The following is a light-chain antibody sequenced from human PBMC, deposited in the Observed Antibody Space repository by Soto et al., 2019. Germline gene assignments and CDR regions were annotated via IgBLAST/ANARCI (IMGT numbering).Light chain of an antibody. CDR1: QGIRND. V-gene: IGKV1-6*01. CDR2: AAS. Sequence: AIQMTQSPSSLSASVGDSVTITCRASQGIRNDLGWYQQRPGKAPNLLIYAASTLQSGVPSRFSGSGSGTDFTLTINSLQPEDFATYYCVQDYNYPQTFGQGTKVDIK. CDR3: VQDYNYPQT. J-gene: IGKJ1*01.